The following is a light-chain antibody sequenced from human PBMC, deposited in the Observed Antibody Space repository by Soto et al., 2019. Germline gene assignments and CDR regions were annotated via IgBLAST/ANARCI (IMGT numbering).Light chain of an antibody. CDR3: CSYAGPTIFVV. Sequence: QSVLTQPDSVSGSPGQSITISCTGTSSDIGSYNRVSWYQQHPGKAPKHMIYEDTQRPSRVSNRFSGSKSVNTASLTITGLQAEDEADYYCCSYAGPTIFVVFGGGTKLTVL. CDR2: EDT. V-gene: IGLV2-23*02. CDR1: SSDIGSYNR. J-gene: IGLJ2*01.